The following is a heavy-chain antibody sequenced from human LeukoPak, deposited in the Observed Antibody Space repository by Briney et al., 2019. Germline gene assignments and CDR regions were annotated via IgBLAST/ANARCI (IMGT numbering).Heavy chain of an antibody. CDR3: AKLRTGSVYAAFDK. V-gene: IGHV3-23*01. J-gene: IGHJ3*02. CDR2: ISTSGSST. Sequence: QTGGSLRLSCAASGFTFTTYAMSWVRQAPGKGLEWVSGISTSGSSTYYADSVKGRFTISRDNSKDTLYLQMNSLRAEDTAVYYCAKLRTGSVYAAFDKRGQGTMVTVSS. CDR1: GFTFTTYA. D-gene: IGHD2-8*01.